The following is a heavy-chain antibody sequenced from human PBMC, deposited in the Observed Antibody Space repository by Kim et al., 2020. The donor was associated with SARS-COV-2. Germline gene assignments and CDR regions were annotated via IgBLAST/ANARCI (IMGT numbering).Heavy chain of an antibody. CDR3: ASRYSSSWYPFYY. V-gene: IGHV4-34*01. D-gene: IGHD6-13*01. Sequence: YNPSLKRRVTISVDTSTNQFSLKLSSVTAADTAVYYCASRYSSSWYPFYYWGQGTLVTVSS. J-gene: IGHJ4*02.